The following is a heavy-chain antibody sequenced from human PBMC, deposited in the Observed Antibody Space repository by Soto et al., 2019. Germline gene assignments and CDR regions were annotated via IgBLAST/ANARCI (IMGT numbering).Heavy chain of an antibody. CDR1: GFTFRTNP. CDR2: VSDSGAKT. CDR3: AKDFQFGGSGTGYFDN. Sequence: GGSLRLSCVASGFTFRTNPMSWVRQAPGKGLEWVSGVSDSGAKTYYADSVKGRFTVSRDNYKNTLYLEMKSLRAEDTAVYYCAKDFQFGGSGTGYFDNWGQGTMVTVSS. D-gene: IGHD3-10*01. V-gene: IGHV3-23*01. J-gene: IGHJ4*02.